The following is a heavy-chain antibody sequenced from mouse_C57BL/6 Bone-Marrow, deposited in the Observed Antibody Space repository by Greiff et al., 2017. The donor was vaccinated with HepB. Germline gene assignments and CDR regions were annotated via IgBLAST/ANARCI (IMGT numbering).Heavy chain of an antibody. CDR2: IYPGDGDT. Sequence: QVQLQQSGPELVKPGASVKISCKASGYAFSSSWMNWVKQRPGKGLEWIGRIYPGDGDTNYNGKFKGKATLTADKSSSTAYMQLSSLTSEDSAVYFCARSTVDYAMDYWGQGTSVTVSS. CDR1: GYAFSSSW. CDR3: ARSTVDYAMDY. J-gene: IGHJ4*01. D-gene: IGHD1-1*01. V-gene: IGHV1-82*01.